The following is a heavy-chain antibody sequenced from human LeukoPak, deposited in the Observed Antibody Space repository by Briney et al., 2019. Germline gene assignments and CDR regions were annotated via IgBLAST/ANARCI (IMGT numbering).Heavy chain of an antibody. CDR2: ISHSGNT. D-gene: IGHD2-15*01. CDR3: ARYFCGSSYCPGVNY. J-gene: IGHJ4*02. Sequence: SETLPLTCTVSGDSITSDGFCWTWIRHHPGGGLEWIGYISHSGNTYYNPSLNGRVTFSLDTSKSQFPLRLDSVTAADTAVYYCARYFCGSSYCPGVNYWGQGTLVTVSS. CDR1: GDSITSDGFC. V-gene: IGHV4-31*03.